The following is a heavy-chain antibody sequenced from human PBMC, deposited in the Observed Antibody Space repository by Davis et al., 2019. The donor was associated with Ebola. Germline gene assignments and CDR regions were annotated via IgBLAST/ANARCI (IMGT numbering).Heavy chain of an antibody. D-gene: IGHD1-26*01. V-gene: IGHV3-64D*08. Sequence: GESLKISCSASGFTFSAHTMHWVRQAPGKGLEYVSVISSSGKTYYADSVKGRFTISRDNSQNNVYLQMTSLRVEDTAVYYCVKEGTTTIWVDSDNWGQGTLVTVPS. CDR3: VKEGTTTIWVDSDN. CDR2: ISSSGKT. J-gene: IGHJ4*02. CDR1: GFTFSAHT.